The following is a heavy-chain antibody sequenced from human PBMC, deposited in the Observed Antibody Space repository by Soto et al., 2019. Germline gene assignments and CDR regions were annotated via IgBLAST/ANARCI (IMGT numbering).Heavy chain of an antibody. CDR2: ISGSGGST. Sequence: EVQLLESGGGLVQPGGSLRLSCAASGFTFSSYAMSWVRQAPGKGLEWVSAISGSGGSTYYADSVKGRFTISRDNSKNTLYLQMNSLRAEDTAVYYCAKGRGYCSSTSCYVGSDYWGQGTLLTVSS. J-gene: IGHJ4*02. V-gene: IGHV3-23*01. CDR1: GFTFSSYA. D-gene: IGHD2-2*01. CDR3: AKGRGYCSSTSCYVGSDY.